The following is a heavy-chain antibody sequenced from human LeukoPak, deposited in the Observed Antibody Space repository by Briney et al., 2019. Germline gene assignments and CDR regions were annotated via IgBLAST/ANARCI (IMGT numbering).Heavy chain of an antibody. J-gene: IGHJ4*02. CDR2: IGGTGAST. V-gene: IGHV3-23*01. CDR1: RFTFSSYA. D-gene: IGHD3-22*01. Sequence: GGSLRLSCAASRFTFSSYAMSWVRQAPWKGLEWVSAIGGTGASTYYADSVKDRSAISRDNSKNTLYLQMNSLRAEDTAVYYCAKCDSGGYHLYYFDYWGQGALVTVSS. CDR3: AKCDSGGYHLYYFDY.